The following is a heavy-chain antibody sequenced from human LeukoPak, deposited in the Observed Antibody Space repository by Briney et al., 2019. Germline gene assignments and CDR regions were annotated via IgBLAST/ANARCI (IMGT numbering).Heavy chain of an antibody. CDR3: ARQWNWNQGGPFDI. Sequence: ASVKVSCKASGYTFSNYDINWMRQATGQWLEWMAWMSPTNGDTGYAQKFQGRVTLTRDTSMSTAYMELTSLTSEDTAVYFCARQWNWNQGGPFDIWGQGTLVTVSS. J-gene: IGHJ3*02. D-gene: IGHD1-1*01. CDR1: GYTFSNYD. CDR2: MSPTNGDT. V-gene: IGHV1-8*03.